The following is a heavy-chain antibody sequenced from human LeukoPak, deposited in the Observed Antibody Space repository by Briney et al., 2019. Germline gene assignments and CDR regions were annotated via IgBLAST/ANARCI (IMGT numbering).Heavy chain of an antibody. V-gene: IGHV1-18*01. D-gene: IGHD2-2*01. J-gene: IGHJ5*02. CDR1: GYTFTSYG. CDR3: GRCPGHDCSSTSCYGSLFDP. Sequence: GASEKVSCKASGYTFTSYGISWVRQAPGQGLEWMGWISAYNGNTNYEQTLQGRVTMTTDTSTSKAYMELRSLRSDDTAVYYCGRCPGHDCSSTSCYGSLFDPWGQGTLVTVSS. CDR2: ISAYNGNT.